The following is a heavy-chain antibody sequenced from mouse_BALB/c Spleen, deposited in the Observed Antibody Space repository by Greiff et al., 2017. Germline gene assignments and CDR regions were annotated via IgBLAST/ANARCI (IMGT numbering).Heavy chain of an antibody. Sequence: VQLQQPGAELVKPGASVKMSCKASGYTFTSYWMHWVKQRPGQGLEWIGVIDPSDSYTSYNQKFKGKATLTVDTSSSTAYMQLSSLTSEDSAVYYCTRYGSSTYAMDYWGQGTSVTVSS. V-gene: IGHV1S127*01. D-gene: IGHD1-1*01. CDR3: TRYGSSTYAMDY. CDR1: GYTFTSYW. CDR2: IDPSDSYT. J-gene: IGHJ4*01.